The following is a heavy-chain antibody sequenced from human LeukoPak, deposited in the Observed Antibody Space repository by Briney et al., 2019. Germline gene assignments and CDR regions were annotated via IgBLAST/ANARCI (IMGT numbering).Heavy chain of an antibody. Sequence: SETLSLTCAVYGGSFSGYYWSWIRQPPGKGLEWIGEINHSGSTNYNPSLKSRVTISVDTSKNQFSLKLSSVTAADTAVYYCARGVVVAATGPLYYYYGMDVWGQGTTVTVSS. V-gene: IGHV4-34*01. J-gene: IGHJ6*02. CDR3: ARGVVVAATGPLYYYYGMDV. CDR2: INHSGST. CDR1: GGSFSGYY. D-gene: IGHD2-15*01.